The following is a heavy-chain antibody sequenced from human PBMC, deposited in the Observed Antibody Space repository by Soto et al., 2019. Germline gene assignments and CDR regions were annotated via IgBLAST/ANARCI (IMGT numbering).Heavy chain of an antibody. Sequence: GGSLRLSCAASGFTFGGYGMHWVRQAPGKGLEWAAGISYDGRNTYYADSVQGRFAIYRDNSKNTMYLQMNSLRVEDTAIYYCARSKWHDGSGRVREFDYWGQGA. D-gene: IGHD3-10*01. CDR3: ARSKWHDGSGRVREFDY. J-gene: IGHJ4*02. CDR1: GFTFGGYG. V-gene: IGHV3-33*01. CDR2: ISYDGRNT.